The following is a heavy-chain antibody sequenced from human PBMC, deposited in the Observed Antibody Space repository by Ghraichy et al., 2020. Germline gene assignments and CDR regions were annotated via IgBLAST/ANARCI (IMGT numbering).Heavy chain of an antibody. CDR3: AREAPVLRFLEWLEYWFDP. J-gene: IGHJ5*02. Sequence: GGSLRLSCAASGFAFSSYVLHWVRQAPGKGPEWVSAIGTGGDTYYADSVMGRFTISRDNAKKSLYLQMNSLIAEDMAVYYCAREAPVLRFLEWLEYWFDPWGQGTLVTVYS. CDR1: GFAFSSYV. V-gene: IGHV3-47*02. CDR2: IGTGGDT. D-gene: IGHD3-3*01.